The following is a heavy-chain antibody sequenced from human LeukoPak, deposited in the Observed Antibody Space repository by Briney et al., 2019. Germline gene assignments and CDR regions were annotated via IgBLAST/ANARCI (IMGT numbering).Heavy chain of an antibody. D-gene: IGHD5-12*01. CDR3: AKEAGYSGYDYPDY. CDR2: ISNSGSAI. V-gene: IGHV3-11*01. CDR1: GFTFSDYY. J-gene: IGHJ4*02. Sequence: GGSLRLSCAASGFTFSDYYMTWIRQAPGKGLDWVSYISNSGSAIYYADSVKGRFTISRDNARNSLYLQMNSLRAEDTAVYYCAKEAGYSGYDYPDYWGQGTLVTVSS.